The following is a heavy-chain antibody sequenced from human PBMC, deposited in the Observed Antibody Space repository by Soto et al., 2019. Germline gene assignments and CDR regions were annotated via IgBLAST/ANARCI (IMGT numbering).Heavy chain of an antibody. V-gene: IGHV1-18*04. CDR1: GYTFTSHT. CDR3: ARDGMIQPTATKFDY. D-gene: IGHD5-18*01. CDR2: ISTYNGKT. J-gene: IGHJ4*02. Sequence: GASVKVSCKASGYTFTSHTISWVRQAPGRGLEWMGRISTYNGKTNYAQTLQGRVTMTTDTSTSTAYMELRSLRSDDTAVYYCARDGMIQPTATKFDYWGQGTLVTVSS.